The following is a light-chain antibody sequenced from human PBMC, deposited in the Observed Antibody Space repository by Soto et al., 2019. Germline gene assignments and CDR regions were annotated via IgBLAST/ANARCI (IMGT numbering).Light chain of an antibody. J-gene: IGLJ2*01. CDR3: TSYTSSSTLGI. CDR2: DVS. Sequence: QSALTQPASVSGSPGQSITISCTGTSTDVGGYNHVSWYQHHPGNAPQLMIYDVSNRPSGVSNRFSGSKSGNAASLTISGLQAEDEADYYCTSYTSSSTLGIFGGGTKVTVL. CDR1: STDVGGYNH. V-gene: IGLV2-14*03.